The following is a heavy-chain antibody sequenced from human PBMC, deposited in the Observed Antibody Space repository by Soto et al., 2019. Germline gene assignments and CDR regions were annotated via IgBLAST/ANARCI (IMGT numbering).Heavy chain of an antibody. CDR3: ARSGYCSSTSCYDYYYGMDV. D-gene: IGHD2-2*01. J-gene: IGHJ6*02. V-gene: IGHV4-59*01. Sequence: SETLSLTCTVSGGSISSYYWSWIRQPPGKGLEWIGYIYYSGSTNYNPSLKSRVTISVDTSKNQFSLELSSVTAADTAVYYCARSGYCSSTSCYDYYYGMDVWGQGTTVTVSS. CDR1: GGSISSYY. CDR2: IYYSGST.